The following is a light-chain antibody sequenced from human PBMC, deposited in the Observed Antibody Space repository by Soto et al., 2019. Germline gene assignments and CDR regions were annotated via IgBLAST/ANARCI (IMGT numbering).Light chain of an antibody. CDR1: SSDVGGYKY. CDR3: SLYTKGNTLVV. CDR2: EVS. Sequence: QSALTQPASVSGSPGQSITISCSGTSSDVGGYKYVSWYQQHPGKAPRLMIYEVSNRPSGVSNRFSGSKSGNTASLTISGLQAEDEADYYCSLYTKGNTLVVFGGGTKLTVL. V-gene: IGLV2-14*01. J-gene: IGLJ2*01.